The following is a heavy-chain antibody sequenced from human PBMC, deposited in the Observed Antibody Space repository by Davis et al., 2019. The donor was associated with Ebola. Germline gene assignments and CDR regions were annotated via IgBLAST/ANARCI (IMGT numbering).Heavy chain of an antibody. V-gene: IGHV3-7*03. CDR2: INPDAREI. Sequence: GESLKISCAASGFIFNSYWMTWVRQAPGKGLEWVANINPDAREINYVDSVRGRFTISRDNGKNSLYLQMNSLRVDDTAVYYCATDSPFDYWGQGTPVTVSS. CDR3: ATDSPFDY. D-gene: IGHD3/OR15-3a*01. CDR1: GFIFNSYW. J-gene: IGHJ4*02.